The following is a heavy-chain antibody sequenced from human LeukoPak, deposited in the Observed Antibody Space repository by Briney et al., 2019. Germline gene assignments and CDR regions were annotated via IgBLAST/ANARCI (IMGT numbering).Heavy chain of an antibody. CDR3: ARPFSHSPPFDY. V-gene: IGHV3-21*01. Sequence: GGSLRLSCAASGFTFSSYSMNWVRQAPGKGLEWVSSMSSSSNYIYYADSVKGRFTISRDNSKNTLYLQMNSLRAEDTAVYYCARPFSHSPPFDYWGQGTLVTVSS. D-gene: IGHD3-16*01. CDR1: GFTFSSYS. J-gene: IGHJ4*02. CDR2: MSSSSNYI.